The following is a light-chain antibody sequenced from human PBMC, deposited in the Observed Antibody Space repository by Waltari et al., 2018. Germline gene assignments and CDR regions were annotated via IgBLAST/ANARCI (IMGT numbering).Light chain of an antibody. CDR1: SSHIGAGVD. Sequence: QSVLTQQPPSSGAPGQRVTMSCTGRSSHIGAGVDVSRYQHHPGTAPTLLIFGNNNRPSGVPDRFSASKSGASASLAITGLQSEDEAVYYCQSYDSRLSVVVFGGGTKLTVL. CDR2: GNN. CDR3: QSYDSRLSVVV. J-gene: IGLJ2*01. V-gene: IGLV1-40*01.